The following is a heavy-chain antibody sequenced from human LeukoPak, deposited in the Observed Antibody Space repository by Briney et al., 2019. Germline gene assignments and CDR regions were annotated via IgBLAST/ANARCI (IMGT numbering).Heavy chain of an antibody. D-gene: IGHD7-27*01. CDR2: IYYSGST. Sequence: SETLSLTCTVSGGSISSSSYYWGWIRQPPGKGLEWIGSIYYSGSTYYNPSLKSRVTISVDTSKNQFSLKLSSVTAADTAVYYCARVGIGYYFDYWGQGTLVTVSS. CDR1: GGSISSSSYY. V-gene: IGHV4-39*01. CDR3: ARVGIGYYFDY. J-gene: IGHJ4*02.